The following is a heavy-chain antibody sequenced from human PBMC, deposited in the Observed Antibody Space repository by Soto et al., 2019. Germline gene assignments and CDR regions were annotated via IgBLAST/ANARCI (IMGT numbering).Heavy chain of an antibody. J-gene: IGHJ6*02. Sequence: PSETLSLTCAVSGGSISSSNWWSWVRQPPGKGLEWIGEIYHSGSTNYNPSLKSRVTISVDKSKNQFSLKLSSVTAADTAVYYCARILPSRYYYAFDSRNYYGMDVWGQGTTVTVSS. V-gene: IGHV4-4*02. CDR2: IYHSGST. CDR1: GGSISSSNW. D-gene: IGHD3-10*01. CDR3: ARILPSRYYYAFDSRNYYGMDV.